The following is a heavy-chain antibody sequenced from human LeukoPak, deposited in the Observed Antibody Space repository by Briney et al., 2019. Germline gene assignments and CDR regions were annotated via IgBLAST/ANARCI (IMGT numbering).Heavy chain of an antibody. J-gene: IGHJ4*02. CDR1: GFTFSTYS. V-gene: IGHV3-21*01. Sequence: GGSLRLSCAASGFTFSTYSMNWVRQAPGKGLEWVSSISSSSTYIYYADSVKGRFTVSRDNAKNSLYLQMNSLRAVDTAVYYCARDYRRASGTYDYWGQGTLVTVSS. CDR2: ISSSSTYI. CDR3: ARDYRRASGTYDY. D-gene: IGHD1-26*01.